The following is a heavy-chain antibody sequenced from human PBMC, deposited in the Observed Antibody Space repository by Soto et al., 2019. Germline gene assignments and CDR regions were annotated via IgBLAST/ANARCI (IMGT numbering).Heavy chain of an antibody. J-gene: IGHJ5*02. D-gene: IGHD3-10*01. CDR1: GFTFSNAW. V-gene: IGHV3-15*07. CDR2: IKSKTDGGTT. CDR3: TPDGYGSASYYRDWFDT. Sequence: EVQLVESGGGLVKPGGSLRLSCAASGFTFSNAWMNWVRQAPGKGLEWVGRIKSKTDGGTTDYAAPVKGRFTISRDDSTSKLYLQMNRPKTEDTAVYYCTPDGYGSASYYRDWFDTWGQGTLVTVAS.